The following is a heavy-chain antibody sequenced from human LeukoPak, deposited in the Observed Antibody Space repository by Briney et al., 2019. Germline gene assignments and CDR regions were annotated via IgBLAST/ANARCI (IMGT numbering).Heavy chain of an antibody. J-gene: IGHJ4*02. V-gene: IGHV1-2*02. Sequence: GASVKVSCKASGYTFTGYYMHWVRQAPGQGLEWMGWINPNSGGTNYAQKFQGRVTMTRDTSISTAYMELSRLRSDDTAVYYCARGQYGDYGYGVPDNWGQGTLVTVSS. CDR3: ARGQYGDYGYGVPDN. CDR2: INPNSGGT. CDR1: GYTFTGYY. D-gene: IGHD2-21*01.